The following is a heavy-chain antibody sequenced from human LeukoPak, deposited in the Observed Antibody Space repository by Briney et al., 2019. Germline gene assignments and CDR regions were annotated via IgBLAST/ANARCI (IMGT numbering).Heavy chain of an antibody. V-gene: IGHV3-23*01. CDR1: GFTFSSRA. J-gene: IGHJ4*02. CDR2: IRGRRCNT. D-gene: IGHD5-18*01. Sequence: GGSLRLFCAGSGFTFSSRAMSWVRQAPGRGLECVSIIRGRRCNTYYAVYVKARLTISKDNTNNPVYLQINSLRGEDTAVYYGSISEQHTAVVTAFDYWGQGTLVTVSS. CDR3: SISEQHTAVVTAFDY.